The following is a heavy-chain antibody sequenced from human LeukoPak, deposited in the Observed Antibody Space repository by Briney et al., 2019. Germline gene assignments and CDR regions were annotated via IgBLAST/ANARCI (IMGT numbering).Heavy chain of an antibody. J-gene: IGHJ4*02. CDR2: IYYSGST. CDR3: ARVDIVGATAYLYYFGY. CDR1: GGSISNYY. V-gene: IGHV4-59*01. D-gene: IGHD1-26*01. Sequence: SETLSLTCTVSGGSISNYYWNWIRQPPGKGLEWIGYIYYSGSTNYNPSLKSRVTISVDTSKSQFSLKLSSVTAADTAVYYCARVDIVGATAYLYYFGYWGQGTLVTVSS.